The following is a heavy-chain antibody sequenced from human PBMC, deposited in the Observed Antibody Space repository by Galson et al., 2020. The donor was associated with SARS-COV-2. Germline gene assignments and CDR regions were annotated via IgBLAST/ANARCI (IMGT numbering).Heavy chain of an antibody. Sequence: GGSLRLSCAASGFPFGDDTMHWVRQAPGKGLEWVSLITRDGGRIEYADSVKGRFTISRDNSRNSLYLQMNSLRTEDTALYYCAKDVGSGWSEGVDYWGQGTLVTVSS. CDR1: GFPFGDDT. J-gene: IGHJ4*02. D-gene: IGHD6-19*01. CDR2: ITRDGGRI. CDR3: AKDVGSGWSEGVDY. V-gene: IGHV3-43*01.